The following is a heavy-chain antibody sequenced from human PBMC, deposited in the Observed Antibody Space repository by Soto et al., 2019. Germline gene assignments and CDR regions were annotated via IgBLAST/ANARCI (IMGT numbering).Heavy chain of an antibody. CDR3: ARGRGDCSGGSCYFHATSMLVAFDI. D-gene: IGHD2-15*01. CDR2: IIPIFGTA. Sequence: ASVKVSCKASGGTFSSYAISWVRQAPGQGLEWMGGIIPIFGTANYAQKFQGRVTITADESTSTAYMELSSLRSEDTAVYYCARGRGDCSGGSCYFHATSMLVAFDIWGQGTMVTVSS. V-gene: IGHV1-69*13. CDR1: GGTFSSYA. J-gene: IGHJ3*02.